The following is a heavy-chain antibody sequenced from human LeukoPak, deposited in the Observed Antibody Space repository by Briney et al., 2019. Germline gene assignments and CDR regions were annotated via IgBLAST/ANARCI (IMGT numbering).Heavy chain of an antibody. V-gene: IGHV3-33*01. CDR3: ASAAGAFDM. CDR2: MWSDGSHK. CDR1: GFAFSSYG. D-gene: IGHD6-13*01. J-gene: IGHJ3*02. Sequence: GRSLRLSCAASGFAFSSYGMHWIRQAPGKGLEWVAVMWSDGSHKYYADSLKGRFTISRDNSKNMVYLQMDSLRVEDTAVYYCASAAGAFDMWGQGTLVTVSS.